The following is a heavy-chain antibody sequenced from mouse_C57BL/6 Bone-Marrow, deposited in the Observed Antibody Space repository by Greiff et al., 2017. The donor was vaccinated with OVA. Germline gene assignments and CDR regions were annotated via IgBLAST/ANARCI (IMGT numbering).Heavy chain of an antibody. Sequence: EVMLVESEGGLVQPGSSMKLSCTASGFTFSDYYMAWVRQVPEKGLEWVANINYDGSSTYYLDSLKSRFIISSDNAKNILYLQMSSLKSEDTATYYCARGNLDYWGQGTTLTVSS. CDR1: GFTFSDYY. J-gene: IGHJ2*01. CDR3: ARGNLDY. V-gene: IGHV5-16*01. CDR2: INYDGSST.